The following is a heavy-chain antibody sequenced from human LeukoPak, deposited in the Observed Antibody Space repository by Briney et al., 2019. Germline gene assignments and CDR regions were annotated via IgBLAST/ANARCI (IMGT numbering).Heavy chain of an antibody. J-gene: IGHJ4*02. D-gene: IGHD4-11*01. CDR3: AREIPEATVLFDY. CDR1: GFTFSNYW. CDR2: IKEDGNGK. Sequence: PGGSLRLSCAASGFTFSNYWMSWVRQAPGKGLEWLANIKEDGNGKNYVDSVKGRFTISRDNAKNSLYLQMNSLRAEDTAVYYCAREIPEATVLFDYWGQGSLVTVSS. V-gene: IGHV3-7*01.